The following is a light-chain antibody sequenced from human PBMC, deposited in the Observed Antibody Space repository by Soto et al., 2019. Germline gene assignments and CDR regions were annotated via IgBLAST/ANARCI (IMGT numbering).Light chain of an antibody. CDR2: GAY. Sequence: EIVLMQSPGTLSLSPGERATLSCRASQSVNNEYLAWYQQKPGQAPRLLIYGAYNRATGIPDRFRGSRSGTDFTLTISGLEPEDFGVYFCQQYATSPWTFGQGTSVDLK. J-gene: IGKJ1*01. V-gene: IGKV3-20*01. CDR3: QQYATSPWT. CDR1: QSVNNEY.